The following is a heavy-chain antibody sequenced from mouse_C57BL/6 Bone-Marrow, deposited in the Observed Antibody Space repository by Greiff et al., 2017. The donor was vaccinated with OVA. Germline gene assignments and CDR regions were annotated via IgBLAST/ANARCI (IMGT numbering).Heavy chain of an antibody. D-gene: IGHD2-12*01. J-gene: IGHJ4*01. CDR2: ISNGGGST. Sequence: EVQRVESGGGLVQPGGSLKLSCAASGFTFSDYYMYWVRQTPEKRLEWVAYISNGGGSTYYPDTVKGRFTISRDNAKNTLYLQMSRLKSEDTAMYYCARGYSDYYAMDYWGQGTSVTVSS. CDR3: ARGYSDYYAMDY. V-gene: IGHV5-12*01. CDR1: GFTFSDYY.